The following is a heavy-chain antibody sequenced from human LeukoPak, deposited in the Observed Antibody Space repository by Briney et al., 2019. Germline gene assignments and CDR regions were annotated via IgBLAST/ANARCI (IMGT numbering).Heavy chain of an antibody. Sequence: PGGSLRLSCAASGFTFSSYEMNWVRQAPGKGLEWVSYISSSGSTIYYADSVKGRFTISRDNAKNSLYLQMNSLRAEDTAVYYCARDSGVTYYDYVWGSYALAYWGQGTLVTVSS. D-gene: IGHD3-16*01. J-gene: IGHJ4*02. CDR2: ISSSGSTI. V-gene: IGHV3-48*03. CDR1: GFTFSSYE. CDR3: ARDSGVTYYDYVWGSYALAY.